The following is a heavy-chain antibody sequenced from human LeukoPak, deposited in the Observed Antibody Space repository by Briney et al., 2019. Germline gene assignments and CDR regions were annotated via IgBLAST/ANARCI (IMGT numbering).Heavy chain of an antibody. CDR2: MSPKSANT. V-gene: IGHV1-8*01. J-gene: IGHJ4*02. CDR3: ARTPPGGLIDY. Sequence: ASVKVSCKPSGGPFSSYVISWVRQASGQGLEWMGWMSPKSANTGYAQKFQGRVTITRDTSISTAYMELSSLTSEDTAVYYCARTPPGGLIDYWGQGTLVTVSS. CDR1: GGPFSSYV. D-gene: IGHD3-10*01.